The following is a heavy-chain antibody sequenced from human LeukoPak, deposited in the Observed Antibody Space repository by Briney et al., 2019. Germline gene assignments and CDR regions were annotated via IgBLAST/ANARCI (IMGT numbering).Heavy chain of an antibody. V-gene: IGHV4-31*03. CDR2: IYYSGST. D-gene: IGHD4-23*01. CDR3: ARGAEGGNLFDY. Sequence: PSETLSLTCTVSGGSISSGGYYWSWIRQRPGKGLEWIGYIYYSGSTYYNPSLKSRVTISVDTSKNQFSLKLSSVTAADTAVYYCARGAEGGNLFDYWGQGTLVTVSS. J-gene: IGHJ4*02. CDR1: GGSISSGGYY.